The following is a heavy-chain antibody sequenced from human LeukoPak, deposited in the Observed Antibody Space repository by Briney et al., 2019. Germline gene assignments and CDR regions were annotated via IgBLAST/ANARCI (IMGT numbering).Heavy chain of an antibody. V-gene: IGHV3-23*01. Sequence: GGSLRLSCAASGFTFSSYAMSWSARLQGRGWSGSPLSGSGGSTNYADSVKGRFTISRDNSKNTLYLQMNSLRAEDTAVYYCAKDVSSYSGSRFSCFDYWGQGTLVTVSS. D-gene: IGHD6-13*01. CDR2: SGSGGST. J-gene: IGHJ4*02. CDR3: AKDVSSYSGSRFSCFDY. CDR1: GFTFSSYA.